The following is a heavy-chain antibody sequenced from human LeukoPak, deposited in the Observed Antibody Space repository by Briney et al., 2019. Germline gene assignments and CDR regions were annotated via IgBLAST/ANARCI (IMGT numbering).Heavy chain of an antibody. V-gene: IGHV4-59*08. CDR2: IYDTGST. Sequence: TASETLSLTCTVSGGSISSYYWSWIRQPPGKGLEWIGYIYDTGSTNYNPSLKSRVTISVDTSKNHLSLRLSSVTAADTAVYYCARHPAMVTGGYYYYYGMDVWGQGTTVTVSS. CDR3: ARHPAMVTGGYYYYYGMDV. J-gene: IGHJ6*02. D-gene: IGHD5-18*01. CDR1: GGSISSYY.